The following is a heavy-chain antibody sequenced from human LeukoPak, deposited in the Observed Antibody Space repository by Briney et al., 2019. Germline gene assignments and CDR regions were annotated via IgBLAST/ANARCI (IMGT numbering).Heavy chain of an antibody. D-gene: IGHD5-12*01. Sequence: KTSETLSLTCTGSGGSISSYYWSWIRQPPGKGLEWIGYIYYSGSTNYNPSLKSRVTISVDTSKNQSSLKLSSVTAADTAVYYCARVEWGYAFDYWGQGTLVTVSS. CDR3: ARVEWGYAFDY. J-gene: IGHJ4*02. CDR1: GGSISSYY. V-gene: IGHV4-59*01. CDR2: IYYSGST.